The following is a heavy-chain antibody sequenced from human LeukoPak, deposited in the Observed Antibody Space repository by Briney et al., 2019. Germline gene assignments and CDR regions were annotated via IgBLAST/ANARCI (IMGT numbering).Heavy chain of an antibody. V-gene: IGHV3-23*01. CDR2: ISGSGGST. D-gene: IGHD6-13*01. J-gene: IGHJ5*02. CDR1: GFTFSSYA. Sequence: PGGSLRLSCAASGFTFSSYAMSWVRQAPGKGLEWVSAISGSGGSTYYADSVKGRFTISRDNSKNTLYLQMNSLRAEDTAVYYCAKVVRDSSSWPGGFDPWGQGTLVTVSS. CDR3: AKVVRDSSSWPGGFDP.